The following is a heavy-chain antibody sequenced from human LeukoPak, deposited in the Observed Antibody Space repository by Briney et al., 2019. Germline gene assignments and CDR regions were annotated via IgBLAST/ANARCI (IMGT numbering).Heavy chain of an antibody. CDR3: ASAGNFAFEY. CDR1: GLTFSTYD. J-gene: IGHJ4*02. V-gene: IGHV3-21*01. Sequence: GGSLRLSCAASGLTFSTYDMYWVRQAPGKGLEWVSSISSSSTYIAYADSVKGRFTISRDNARSSLSLQMNSLRAEDTAVYYCASAGNFAFEYWGQGTLVTVSS. D-gene: IGHD1-7*01. CDR2: ISSSSTYI.